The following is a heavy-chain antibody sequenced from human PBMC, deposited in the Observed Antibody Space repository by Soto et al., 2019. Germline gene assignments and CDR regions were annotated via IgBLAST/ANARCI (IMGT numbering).Heavy chain of an antibody. CDR2: IYPGDSDT. CDR1: GYLFSNLW. Sequence: GESLKISCQGSGYLFSNLWIAWVRQMPGKGLEWMGIIYPGDSDTRYSPSFQGQVTISADKSISTAYLQWSSLKASDTAMYYCARQETVTSDFDYWGQGTLVTVSS. J-gene: IGHJ4*02. D-gene: IGHD4-17*01. V-gene: IGHV5-51*01. CDR3: ARQETVTSDFDY.